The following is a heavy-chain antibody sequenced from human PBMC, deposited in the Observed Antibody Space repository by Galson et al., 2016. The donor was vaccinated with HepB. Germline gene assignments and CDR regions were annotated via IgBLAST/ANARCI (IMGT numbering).Heavy chain of an antibody. CDR1: GGSISSSKW. V-gene: IGHV4-4*01. D-gene: IGHD2-15*01. CDR3: ASLGYCGGGTCSSTSFS. CDR2: VYYSGYT. Sequence: TLSLTCAVSGGSISSSKWWSWVRQPPGKGLEWIGYVYYSGYTNYNPALKSRVTVSADTSKNQYSLTLSSVTAADTAVYFCASLGYCGGGTCSSTSFSWGQGTLVTVSS. J-gene: IGHJ5*02.